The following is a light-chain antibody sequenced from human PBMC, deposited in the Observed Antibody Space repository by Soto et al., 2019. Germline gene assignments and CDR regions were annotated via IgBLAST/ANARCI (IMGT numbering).Light chain of an antibody. CDR1: QSLLHSNGYKY. CDR3: MQALQIPWT. J-gene: IGKJ1*01. V-gene: IGKV2-28*01. CDR2: LGS. Sequence: DIVMTQSPLSLPVTPGEPASISCRSSQSLLHSNGYKYLDWYLQKPGQSPQLLIYLGSNRASGVPDRFSGSGSGTDFSLEISRVEAEDVWVYYCMQALQIPWTFGQGTKVEIK.